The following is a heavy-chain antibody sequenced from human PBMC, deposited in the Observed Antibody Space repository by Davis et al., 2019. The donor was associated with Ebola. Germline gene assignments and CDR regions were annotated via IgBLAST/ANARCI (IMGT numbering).Heavy chain of an antibody. V-gene: IGHV4-34*01. CDR3: ARHQLYYYDSSGYSLENWFDP. Sequence: MPGGSLRLSCAVYGGSFSGYYWSWIRQPPGKGLEWIGEINHSGSTNYNPSLKSRVTISVDTSKNQFSLKLSSVTAADTAVYYCARHQLYYYDSSGYSLENWFDPWGQGTLVTVSS. CDR2: INHSGST. CDR1: GGSFSGYY. D-gene: IGHD3-22*01. J-gene: IGHJ5*02.